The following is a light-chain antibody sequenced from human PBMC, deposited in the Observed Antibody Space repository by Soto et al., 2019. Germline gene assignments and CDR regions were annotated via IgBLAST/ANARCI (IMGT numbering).Light chain of an antibody. Sequence: EIVLTQSPGTLSLSPGERATLSCRASQSVRSRYLAWYQQKPGQAPRLLIYGSSSRPPGIPDRVSGSGSGTELTLTIVRLEPGDFAVYYFQQYGTSPQTFGQGTKVEIK. V-gene: IGKV3-20*01. CDR2: GSS. CDR1: QSVRSRY. J-gene: IGKJ1*01. CDR3: QQYGTSPQT.